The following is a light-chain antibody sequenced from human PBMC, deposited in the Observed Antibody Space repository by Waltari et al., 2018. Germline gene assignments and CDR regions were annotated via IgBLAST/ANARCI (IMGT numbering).Light chain of an antibody. CDR3: QQYGPSPPFT. J-gene: IGKJ2*01. CDR1: QSVSSSY. Sequence: EIVLTQSPGTLSLSPGERATLFCRASQSVSSSYLAWYQQRPGQPPRLLIYGASSRATGIPDRVSGSGSGTDFTLTISRLEPEDFAMYYCQQYGPSPPFTFGQGTKLEIK. V-gene: IGKV3-20*01. CDR2: GAS.